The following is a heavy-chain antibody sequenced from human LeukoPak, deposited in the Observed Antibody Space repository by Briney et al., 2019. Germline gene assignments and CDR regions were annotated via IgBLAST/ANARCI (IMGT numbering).Heavy chain of an antibody. CDR2: ISGSGGST. CDR3: AKGGSTVPYYYMDV. D-gene: IGHD2-2*01. Sequence: GGSLRLSCAASGFTFSSYAMNWVRQAPGKGLEWVSVISGSGGSTDYAHSVRGRFTISRDNSKNTLYLQMNSLRAEDTAVYYCAKGGSTVPYYYMDVWGKGTTVTVSS. CDR1: GFTFSSYA. V-gene: IGHV3-23*01. J-gene: IGHJ6*03.